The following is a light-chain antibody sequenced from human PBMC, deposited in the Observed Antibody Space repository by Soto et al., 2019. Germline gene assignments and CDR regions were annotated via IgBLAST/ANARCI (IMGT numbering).Light chain of an antibody. CDR2: GAS. CDR1: LSVSSSY. J-gene: IGKJ1*01. CDR3: KQDYNLPWT. V-gene: IGKV3D-7*01. Sequence: MVTTQSPGTVSLSEGERATFCCRASLSVSSSYLSWYQQKPGQATRLLIYGASIRATGIKARFSGSGSGTAFTLTISSMQPEDFAVYYCKQDYNLPWTFGTGTKVDIK.